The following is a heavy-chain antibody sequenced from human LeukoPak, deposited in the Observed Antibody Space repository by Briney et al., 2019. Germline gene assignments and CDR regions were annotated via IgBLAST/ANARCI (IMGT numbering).Heavy chain of an antibody. D-gene: IGHD1-26*01. Sequence: GASVKVSCKASGGTFSSYAISWVRQAPGQGLEWMGGIIPIFGTANYAQKFQGRVTITADESTSTAYMELSSLRSEDTAVYYCARANRAKGWGYYYYYMDVWGKGTTVTVSS. CDR3: ARANRAKGWGYYYYYMDV. CDR1: GGTFSSYA. V-gene: IGHV1-69*01. CDR2: IIPIFGTA. J-gene: IGHJ6*03.